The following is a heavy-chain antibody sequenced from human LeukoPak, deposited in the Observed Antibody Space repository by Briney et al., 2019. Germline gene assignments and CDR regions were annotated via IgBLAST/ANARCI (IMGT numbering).Heavy chain of an antibody. D-gene: IGHD6-13*01. CDR3: ARSYSSSLVDY. CDR2: INPSGGST. CDR1: GYTFTSYY. J-gene: IGHJ4*02. Sequence: GASVKVSCKASGYTFTSYYMHWVRQAPGQGLVWMGIINPSGGSTSYAQKLQGRVTMTRDTSTSTVYMELSSLRSEDTAVYYCARSYSSSLVDYWGQGTLVTVSS. V-gene: IGHV1-46*01.